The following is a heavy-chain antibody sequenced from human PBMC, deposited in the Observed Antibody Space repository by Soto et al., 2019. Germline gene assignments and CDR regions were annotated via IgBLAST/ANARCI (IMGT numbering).Heavy chain of an antibody. CDR2: ISSSSYI. D-gene: IGHD3-16*01. CDR1: GFTFSSYS. J-gene: IGHJ4*02. V-gene: IGHV3-21*01. Sequence: GGSLRLSCAASGFTFSSYSMNWVRQAPGKGLEWVSSISSSSYIYYADSVKGRFTISRDNAKNSLYLQMNSLRAEDTAVYYCARDLPVDDYIWGSCLGYWGQGTLVTVSS. CDR3: ARDLPVDDYIWGSCLGY.